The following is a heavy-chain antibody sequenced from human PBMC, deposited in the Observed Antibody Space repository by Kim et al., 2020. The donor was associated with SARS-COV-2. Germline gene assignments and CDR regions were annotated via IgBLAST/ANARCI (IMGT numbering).Heavy chain of an antibody. CDR1: GFTFSSYG. D-gene: IGHD2-21*02. J-gene: IGHJ6*01. CDR3: AKVRRCTDCYNYYSDGL. Sequence: GGSLRLSCAASGFTFSSYGMHWVRQAPGKGLEWVAVISDDGSDKYYTDSVKGRFTISRDNSKNTLYLQLNSLRAEDTAVYYCAKVRRCTDCYNYYSDGL. CDR2: ISDDGSDK. V-gene: IGHV3-30*18.